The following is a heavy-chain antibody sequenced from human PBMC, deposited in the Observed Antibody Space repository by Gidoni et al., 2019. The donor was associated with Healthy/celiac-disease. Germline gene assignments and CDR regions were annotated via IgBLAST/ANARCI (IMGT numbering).Heavy chain of an antibody. J-gene: IGHJ6*02. CDR2: IIPIFGTV. Sequence: QVQLVQSGAEVKKPGSSVKVSCKTSGVTFSSYAISWVRQAPGQGLEWMGGIIPIFGTVNYAQKFQDRVTITADKSTSTAYMELSSLRSEDTAVYYCARGGADWNSHNYYGMDVWGQGTTVTVSS. V-gene: IGHV1-69*06. CDR3: ARGGADWNSHNYYGMDV. CDR1: GVTFSSYA. D-gene: IGHD1-7*01.